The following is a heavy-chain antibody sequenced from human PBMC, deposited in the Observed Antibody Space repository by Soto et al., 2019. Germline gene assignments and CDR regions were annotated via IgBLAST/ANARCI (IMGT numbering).Heavy chain of an antibody. CDR1: GYTFTSYD. J-gene: IGHJ4*02. D-gene: IGHD3-3*01. CDR2: MNPNSGNT. Sequence: GXSGKVCCKASGYTFTSYDINWVRQATGQGLEWMGWMNPNSGNTGYAQKFQGRVTMTRNTSISTAYMELSSLRSEDTAVYYCARRFPRYYDFWSGPEAYFDYWGQGSLVTVSS. CDR3: ARRFPRYYDFWSGPEAYFDY. V-gene: IGHV1-8*01.